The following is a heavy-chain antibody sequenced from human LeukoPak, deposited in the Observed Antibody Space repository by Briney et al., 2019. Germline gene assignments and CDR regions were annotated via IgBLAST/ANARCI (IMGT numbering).Heavy chain of an antibody. J-gene: IGHJ4*02. D-gene: IGHD4-17*01. Sequence: ASVKVSCKASGYTFTSYYMHWVRQAPGQGLEWMGIINPSGGSTNYAQKFQGRVTITADESTSTAYMELSSLRSEDTAVYYCARDGRGYGDYPYYFDYWGQGTLVTVSS. CDR1: GYTFTSYY. CDR3: ARDGRGYGDYPYYFDY. CDR2: INPSGGST. V-gene: IGHV1-46*01.